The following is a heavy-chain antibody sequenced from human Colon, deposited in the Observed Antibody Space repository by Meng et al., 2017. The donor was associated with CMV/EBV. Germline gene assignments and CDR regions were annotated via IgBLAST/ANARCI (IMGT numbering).Heavy chain of an antibody. CDR2: IRRKAYSYET. CDR1: GFTFSGSA. V-gene: IGHV3-73*01. J-gene: IGHJ4*02. Sequence: GGSLRLSCAASGFTFSGSAMHWVRQASGKGLEWVGRIRRKAYSYETAYGASVKGRFTISRDDSKNTAYLQMNSLETEDTAVYYCARPGYSYDNYFDLWGQGTLVTVSS. D-gene: IGHD5-18*01. CDR3: ARPGYSYDNYFDL.